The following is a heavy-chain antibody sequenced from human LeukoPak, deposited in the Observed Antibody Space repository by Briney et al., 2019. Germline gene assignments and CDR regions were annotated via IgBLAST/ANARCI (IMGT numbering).Heavy chain of an antibody. D-gene: IGHD3-10*01. Sequence: GGSLRLSCAASGFTFSSYSMNWVRQAPRWGLEWVSSISSSSSYIYYADSVKGRFTISRDNAKNSLYLQMNSLRAEDTAVYYCARDRSITILSWGQGTLVTVSS. V-gene: IGHV3-21*01. CDR3: ARDRSITILS. J-gene: IGHJ5*02. CDR1: GFTFSSYS. CDR2: ISSSSSYI.